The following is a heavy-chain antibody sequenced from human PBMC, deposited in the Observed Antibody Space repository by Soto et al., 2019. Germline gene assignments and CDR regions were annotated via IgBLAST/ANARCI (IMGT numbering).Heavy chain of an antibody. Sequence: KPSETLSLTCTVSGASISGFYWSWIRKSAGKGLEWIGRIYATGTTDYNPSLKSRVMMSVDTSKKQFSLKLRSVTAADTAVYYCVRDRTKTLRDWFDPWGQGISVPVYS. V-gene: IGHV4-4*07. CDR3: VRDRTKTLRDWFDP. CDR1: GASISGFY. J-gene: IGHJ5*02. CDR2: IYATGTT. D-gene: IGHD1-1*01.